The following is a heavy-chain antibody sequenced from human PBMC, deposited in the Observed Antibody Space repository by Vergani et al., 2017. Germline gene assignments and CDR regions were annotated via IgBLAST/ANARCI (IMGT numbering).Heavy chain of an antibody. CDR1: GFTFSSYG. Sequence: QVQLVESGGGVVQPGRSLRLSCAASGFTFSSYGMHWVRQAPGKGREWVAVIWYDGSNKYYADSVKGRFTISRDNAKNALYLQMNSLRAEDTALYYCAKHRGSSGIWYFDLWGRGTLVTVSS. J-gene: IGHJ2*01. V-gene: IGHV3-33*03. CDR2: IWYDGSNK. D-gene: IGHD6-13*01. CDR3: AKHRGSSGIWYFDL.